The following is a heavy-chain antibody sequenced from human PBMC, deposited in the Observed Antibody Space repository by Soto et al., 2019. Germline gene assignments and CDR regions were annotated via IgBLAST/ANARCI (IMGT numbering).Heavy chain of an antibody. CDR2: VFHTGTT. Sequence: QVQLQESGPGLVKPSGTLSLTCAVSGDSVSSPYYWCWVRQPPGKGLEWIGEVFHTGTTRYNPSLRSLVTISMDKSINQFSLDLSSVTAADTAVYYCARSAGWYAVHSWGPGTLVLVSS. D-gene: IGHD6-19*01. V-gene: IGHV4-4*02. CDR1: GDSVSSPYY. J-gene: IGHJ4*02. CDR3: ARSAGWYAVHS.